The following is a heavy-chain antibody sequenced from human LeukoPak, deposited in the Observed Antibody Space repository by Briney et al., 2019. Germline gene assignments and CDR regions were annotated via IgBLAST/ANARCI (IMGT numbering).Heavy chain of an antibody. D-gene: IGHD3-10*01. CDR2: LSGSSGGT. V-gene: IGHV3-23*01. CDR3: AKRGVVIRVFLVGFHKEAYYFDS. Sequence: HSGGSLRLSCAVSGITLSNYGMSWVPQAPGKGLEWVAGLSGSSGGTNYADSVQVRFTISRDNPKNTLYLQMNSLRAEDTAVCFCAKRGVVIRVFLVGFHKEAYYFDSWGQGALVTVSS. CDR1: GITLSNYG. J-gene: IGHJ4*02.